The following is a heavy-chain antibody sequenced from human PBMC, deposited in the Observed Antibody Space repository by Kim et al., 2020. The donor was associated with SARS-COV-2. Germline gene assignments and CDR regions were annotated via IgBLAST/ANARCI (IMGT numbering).Heavy chain of an antibody. CDR2: IYYSGST. CDR1: GGSISSYY. CDR3: ARIPQQLVGDYYYYGMDV. J-gene: IGHJ6*02. Sequence: SETLSLTCTVSGGSISSYYWSWIRQPPGKGLEWIGYIYYSGSTNYNPSLKSRVTISVDTSKNQFSLKLSSVTAADTAVYYCARIPQQLVGDYYYYGMDVWGQGTTVTVSS. D-gene: IGHD6-13*01. V-gene: IGHV4-59*13.